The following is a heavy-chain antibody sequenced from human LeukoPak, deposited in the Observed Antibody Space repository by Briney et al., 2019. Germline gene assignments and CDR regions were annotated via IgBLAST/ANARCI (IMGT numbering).Heavy chain of an antibody. CDR3: ATDLNSSGYRPNY. V-gene: IGHV1-24*01. J-gene: IGHJ4*02. CDR2: FDPEDGET. CDR1: GYTLTELS. D-gene: IGHD3-22*01. Sequence: ASVKVSCKVSGYTLTELSMHWVRQAPGKGLEWMGGFDPEDGETIYAQKSQGRVTMTEDTSTDTAYMELSSLRSEDTAVYYCATDLNSSGYRPNYWGQGTLVTVSS.